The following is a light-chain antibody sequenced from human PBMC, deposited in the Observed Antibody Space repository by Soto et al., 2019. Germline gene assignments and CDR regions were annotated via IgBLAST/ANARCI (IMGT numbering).Light chain of an antibody. Sequence: EIVLTQSPGSLSLSPGERATLSCRASQSFTSNFLAWYQQKPGQAPRLLIYGASSRATGIPDRFSGSGSGTDFTLTISRLEPEDFSVYYCQHDVNLPPAWTFGQGTKVEIK. V-gene: IGKV3-20*01. J-gene: IGKJ1*01. CDR2: GAS. CDR3: QHDVNLPPAWT. CDR1: QSFTSNF.